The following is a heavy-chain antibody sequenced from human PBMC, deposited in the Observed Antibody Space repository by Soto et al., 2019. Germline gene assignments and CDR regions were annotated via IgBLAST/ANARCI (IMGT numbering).Heavy chain of an antibody. CDR1: GFTFSSYG. Sequence: EVQLLESGGGLVQPGGSLRLSCAASGFTFSSYGMSWVRQAPGKGLEWVSGISGSGDSTYYADSVKGRFTISRDNXXNTLYLQMNSLRAEDTAVYYCAKGKCNSCYCTLDVWGQRTTVTVSS. CDR3: AKGKCNSCYCTLDV. CDR2: ISGSGDST. D-gene: IGHD2-2*01. V-gene: IGHV3-23*01. J-gene: IGHJ6*02.